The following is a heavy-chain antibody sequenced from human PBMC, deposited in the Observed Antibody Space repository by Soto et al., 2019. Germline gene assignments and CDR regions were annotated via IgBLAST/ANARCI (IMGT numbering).Heavy chain of an antibody. CDR2: ISGSGGST. D-gene: IGHD2-2*01. Sequence: LRLSFAASGFTFSSYAMNWVRQAPGRGLEWVSAISGSGGSTYYADSVKGRFTISRDNSKNTLYLQVNSLRAEDTAVYYCAKDRHCSTTSCFPESWGQETLVIVSS. CDR1: GFTFSSYA. CDR3: AKDRHCSTTSCFPES. J-gene: IGHJ5*02. V-gene: IGHV3-23*01.